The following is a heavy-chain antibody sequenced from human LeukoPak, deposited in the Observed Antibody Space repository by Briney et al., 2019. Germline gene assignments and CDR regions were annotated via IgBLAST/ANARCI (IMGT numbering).Heavy chain of an antibody. Sequence: SETLSLTCTVSGGSISSSSYYWGWIRQPPGKGLEWIGSIYYSGSTYYNPSLKSRVTISVDTSKNQFSLKLSSVTAADTAVYYCARAFPGGAVTKRGSYYYMDVWGKGTTVTVSS. CDR3: ARAFPGGAVTKRGSYYYMDV. D-gene: IGHD4-11*01. J-gene: IGHJ6*03. CDR1: GGSISSSSYY. V-gene: IGHV4-39*07. CDR2: IYYSGST.